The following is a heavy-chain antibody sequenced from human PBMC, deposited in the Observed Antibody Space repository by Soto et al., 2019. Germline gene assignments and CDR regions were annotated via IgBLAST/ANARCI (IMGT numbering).Heavy chain of an antibody. V-gene: IGHV3-66*01. D-gene: IGHD3-22*01. J-gene: IGHJ5*02. CDR2: IYSGGST. Sequence: PGGSLRLSCAASEFTFSNYAMSWVRQAPGKGLEWVSVIYSGGSTYYADSVKGRFTISRDNSENTLYLQMNSLRAEDTAIYYCARATMIGLLSSWGQGTLVTVSS. CDR3: ARATMIGLLSS. CDR1: EFTFSNYA.